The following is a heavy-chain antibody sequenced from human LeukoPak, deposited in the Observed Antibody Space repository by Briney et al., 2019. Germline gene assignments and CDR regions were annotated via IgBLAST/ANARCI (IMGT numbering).Heavy chain of an antibody. CDR1: GGSISSGGYS. CDR3: ARHGDTYYYDSSGLLRD. D-gene: IGHD3-22*01. J-gene: IGHJ4*02. V-gene: IGHV4-30-2*01. Sequence: SETLSLTCAVSGGSISSGGYSWSWIRQPPGKGLEWIGYIYHSGSTYYNPSLKSRVTISVDRSKNQFSLKLSSVTAADTAVYYCARHGDTYYYDSSGLLRDWGQGTLVTVSS. CDR2: IYHSGST.